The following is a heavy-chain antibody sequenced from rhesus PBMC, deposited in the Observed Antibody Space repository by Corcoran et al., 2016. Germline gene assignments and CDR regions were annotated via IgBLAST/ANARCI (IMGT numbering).Heavy chain of an antibody. CDR2: IGVTRGST. CDR3: ATQGYNCNDDVRGYYFDY. J-gene: IGHJ4*01. Sequence: QVQLQESGPGLVKPSETLSLTCAVSGGSISGYYWNWFRQPPRKGLEWMGHIGVTRGSTDYTPSLTRRFPIATDPSNHHFYLKLSYVTAADTAVSYCATQGYNCNDDVRGYYFDYWGQGVLVTVSS. CDR1: GGSISGYY. D-gene: IGHD1-7*02. V-gene: IGHV4-165*02.